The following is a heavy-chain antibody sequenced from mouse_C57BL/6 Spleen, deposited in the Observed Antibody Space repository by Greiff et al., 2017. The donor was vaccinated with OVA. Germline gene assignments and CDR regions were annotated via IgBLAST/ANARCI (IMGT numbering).Heavy chain of an antibody. CDR1: GFTFSDYY. CDR3: AREWRSTMAFDY. V-gene: IGHV5-16*01. D-gene: IGHD2-1*01. J-gene: IGHJ2*01. Sequence: EVMLVESEGGLVQPGSSMKLSCTASGFTFSDYYMAWVRQVPEKGLEWVANINYDGSSTYYLDSLKSRFIISRDNAKNILYLQMSSLKSEDTATYYCAREWRSTMAFDYWGQGTTLTVSS. CDR2: INYDGSST.